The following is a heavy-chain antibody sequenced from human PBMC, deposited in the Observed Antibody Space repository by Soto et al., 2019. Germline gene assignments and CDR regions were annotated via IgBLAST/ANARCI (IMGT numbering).Heavy chain of an antibody. CDR3: ARLQTKNYYYHYGMDV. Sequence: SESRCFTCSFSVGSIRFSSYSWGWIRQPRGKGLEWIGSIYYSGSTYYNPSLKSRVTISVDTSKNQFSLKLSSVTAADTAVYYCARLQTKNYYYHYGMDVWGQGTTVTVSS. V-gene: IGHV4-39*01. D-gene: IGHD4-4*01. CDR1: VGSIRFSSYS. J-gene: IGHJ6*01. CDR2: IYYSGST.